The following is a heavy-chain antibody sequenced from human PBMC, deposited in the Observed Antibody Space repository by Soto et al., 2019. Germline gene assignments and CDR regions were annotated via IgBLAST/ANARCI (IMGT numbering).Heavy chain of an antibody. CDR1: GFTFSSYW. D-gene: IGHD1-26*01. V-gene: IGHV3-7*04. J-gene: IGHJ4*02. Sequence: EVQLVESGGGLVQPGGSLRLSCAASGFTFSSYWMSWVRQAPGKGLEWVANIKQDETEKYYVDSVKGRFTISRDNAKNSLYLQMNSLRAEDTAVYYCARLVRAAANAYWGQGTLVTVSS. CDR3: ARLVRAAANAY. CDR2: IKQDETEK.